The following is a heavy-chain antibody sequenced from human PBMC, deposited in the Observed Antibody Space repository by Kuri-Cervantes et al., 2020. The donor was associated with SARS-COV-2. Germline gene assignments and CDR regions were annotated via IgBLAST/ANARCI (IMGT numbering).Heavy chain of an antibody. Sequence: GESLKISCAASGFTFSSYAMSWIRQAPGKGLEWVSAISGSGGSTYYADSVKGRFTISRDNSKNTLYLQMNSLRAEDTAVYYCAKDLVGYCSSTSCYTDDAFDIWGQGTMVTVSS. CDR2: ISGSGGST. CDR1: GFTFSSYA. D-gene: IGHD2-2*02. CDR3: AKDLVGYCSSTSCYTDDAFDI. J-gene: IGHJ3*02. V-gene: IGHV3-23*01.